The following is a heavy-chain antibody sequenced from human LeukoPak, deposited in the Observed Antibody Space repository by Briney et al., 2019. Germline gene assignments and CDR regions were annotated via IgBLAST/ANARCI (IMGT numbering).Heavy chain of an antibody. Sequence: PGGSLRLSCAASGFTVSSNYMSWVRQAPGKGLVWVSRINSDGSSTSYADSVKGRFTISRDNAKNTLYLQMNSLRAEDTAVYYCATRVGYSYGYDWGQGTLVTVSS. D-gene: IGHD5-18*01. V-gene: IGHV3-74*01. CDR1: GFTVSSNY. CDR3: ATRVGYSYGYD. J-gene: IGHJ4*02. CDR2: INSDGSST.